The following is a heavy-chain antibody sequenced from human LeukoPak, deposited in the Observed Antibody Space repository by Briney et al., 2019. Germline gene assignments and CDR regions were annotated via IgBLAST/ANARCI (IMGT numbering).Heavy chain of an antibody. CDR2: ITGSGGGT. CDR3: AKDSVGVAGPDY. D-gene: IGHD6-19*01. CDR1: GFTFSTYA. Sequence: PGGSLRLSCAASGFTFSTYAMSWVRQAPGEGLQWVSTITGSGGGTYYADSVKGRFTISRDNSKNTLYLQMSSLRAEDTAVYYCAKDSVGVAGPDYWGQGTLATASS. J-gene: IGHJ4*02. V-gene: IGHV3-23*01.